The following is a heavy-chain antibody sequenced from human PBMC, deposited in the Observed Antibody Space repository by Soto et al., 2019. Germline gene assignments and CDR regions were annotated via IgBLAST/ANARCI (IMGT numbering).Heavy chain of an antibody. D-gene: IGHD2-2*01. CDR2: IDYSGST. CDR3: AREGVVVPADLNVANCFDP. CDR1: GGSISRSY. Sequence: QVQLQESGPGLVKPSEHLSLTCTVSGGSISRSYWSWIRQPPGKGLEWIGYIDYSGSTNYNPCLKSRVTLSGDTSKNQFPLKLSPLTAADTAVDYCAREGVVVPADLNVANCFDPWGQGTLVTVSS. V-gene: IGHV4-59*01. J-gene: IGHJ5*02.